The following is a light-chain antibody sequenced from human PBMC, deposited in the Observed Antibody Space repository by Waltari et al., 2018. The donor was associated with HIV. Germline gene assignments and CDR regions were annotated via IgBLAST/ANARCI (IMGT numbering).Light chain of an antibody. CDR3: SSYSSNNTWV. J-gene: IGLJ3*02. CDR1: SSDVGGYKS. CDR2: EVS. V-gene: IGLV2-14*01. Sequence: QSALTQPASVSGSPGQPITISCTGTSSDVGGYKSVSWYQQHPGKAPKLMICEVSDRPSGVSNRLSGSKSGNTASLTISGLQAEDEADYYCSSYSSNNTWVFGGGTKLTVL.